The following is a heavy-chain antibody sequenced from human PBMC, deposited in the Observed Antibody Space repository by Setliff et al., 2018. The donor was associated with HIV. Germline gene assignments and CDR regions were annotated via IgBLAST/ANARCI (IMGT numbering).Heavy chain of an antibody. Sequence: SVKVSCKASGGTFSRYGINWVRQAPGQGLEWMGGIIPSFGTPNNAQKFQGRVTITMDESTSTAYMELSSLRSEDTAMYYCARLYGSGSYYNRDDAFDIWGQGTMVTV. CDR3: ARLYGSGSYYNRDDAFDI. CDR1: GGTFSRYG. CDR2: IIPSFGTP. D-gene: IGHD3-10*01. V-gene: IGHV1-69*05. J-gene: IGHJ3*02.